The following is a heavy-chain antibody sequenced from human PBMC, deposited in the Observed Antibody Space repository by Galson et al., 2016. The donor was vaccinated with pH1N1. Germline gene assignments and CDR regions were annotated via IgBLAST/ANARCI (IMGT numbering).Heavy chain of an antibody. CDR3: ARNSIFGVVIKMYGMDV. D-gene: IGHD3-3*01. Sequence: LSCAASGFTFSSYEMNWVRQAPGKGLEWVSYISSSGSTIYYADSVKGRFTISRDNAKNSLDLQMNSLRAEDTAVYYCARNSIFGVVIKMYGMDVWGQGTTVTVSS. CDR2: ISSSGSTI. V-gene: IGHV3-48*03. J-gene: IGHJ6*02. CDR1: GFTFSSYE.